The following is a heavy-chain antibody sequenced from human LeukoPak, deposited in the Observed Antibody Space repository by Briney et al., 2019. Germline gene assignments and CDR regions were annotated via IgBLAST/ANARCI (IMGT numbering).Heavy chain of an antibody. V-gene: IGHV4-59*01. CDR2: IYYSGST. D-gene: IGHD1-1*01. J-gene: IGHJ4*02. Sequence: SETLSLTCTVSGGSISSYYWSWIRQPPGKGLEWIGYIYYSGSTNYNPSLKSRVTISVDTSKNQFSLKLSSVTAADTAVYYCARERGATGGYDYWGQGTLVTVSS. CDR3: ARERGATGGYDY. CDR1: GGSISSYY.